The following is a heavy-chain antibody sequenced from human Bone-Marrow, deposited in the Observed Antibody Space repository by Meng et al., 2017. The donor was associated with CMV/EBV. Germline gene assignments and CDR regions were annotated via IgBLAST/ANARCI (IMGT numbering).Heavy chain of an antibody. Sequence: SETLSLTCTVSGGSISSYYWSWIRQPPGKGLEWIGYIYYSGSTNYNPSLKSRVTISVDTSKGQFSLKLSSVTAADTAVYYCARVYSGDWNGVAYWGPGTLVTVSS. J-gene: IGHJ4*02. CDR2: IYYSGST. CDR1: GGSISSYY. V-gene: IGHV4-59*01. CDR3: ARVYSGDWNGVAY. D-gene: IGHD1-1*01.